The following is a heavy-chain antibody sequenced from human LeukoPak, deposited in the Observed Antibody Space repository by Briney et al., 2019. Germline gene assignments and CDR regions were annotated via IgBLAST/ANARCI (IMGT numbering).Heavy chain of an antibody. D-gene: IGHD6-6*01. J-gene: IGHJ4*02. CDR2: ISSSGSSI. CDR3: ARDPPVAYSNSRDY. Sequence: PGGSLRLSCAASGFTFSSYEMNWVRQAPGKGLEWVSYISSSGSSIYYPDSVKGRFTISRDNAKNSLYLQMNSLRAEDTAVYYCARDPPVAYSNSRDYWGQGTLVTVSS. V-gene: IGHV3-48*03. CDR1: GFTFSSYE.